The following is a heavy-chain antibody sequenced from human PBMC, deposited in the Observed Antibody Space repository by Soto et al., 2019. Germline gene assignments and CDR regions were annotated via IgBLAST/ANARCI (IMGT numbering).Heavy chain of an antibody. CDR2: IIPIFGTA. CDR3: ASGPREEVLTGYYKGAHAFDI. V-gene: IGHV1-69*01. Sequence: QVQLVRSGAEVKKPGSSVKVSCKASGGTFSSYAISWVRQAPGQGLEWMGGIIPIFGTANYAQKFQGRVTITADESTSTAYMELSSLRSEDTAVYYCASGPREEVLTGYYKGAHAFDIWGQGTMVTVSS. D-gene: IGHD3-9*01. J-gene: IGHJ3*02. CDR1: GGTFSSYA.